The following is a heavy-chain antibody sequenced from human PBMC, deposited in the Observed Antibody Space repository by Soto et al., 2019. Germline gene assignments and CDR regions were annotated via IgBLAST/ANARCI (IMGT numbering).Heavy chain of an antibody. J-gene: IGHJ6*03. CDR3: ARGPVHYSGNGLDYYYYMDV. Sequence: GGSLRLSCAASGFTFSSYSMNWVRQAPGKGLEWVSSISSSSYIYYADSVKGRFTISRDNAKNSLYLQMNSLRAEDTAVYYCARGPVHYSGNGLDYYYYMDVWGKGTTVTVSS. D-gene: IGHD1-1*01. CDR1: GFTFSSYS. CDR2: ISSSSYI. V-gene: IGHV3-21*01.